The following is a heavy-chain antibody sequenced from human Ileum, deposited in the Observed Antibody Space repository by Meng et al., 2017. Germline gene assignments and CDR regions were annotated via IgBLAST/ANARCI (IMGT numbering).Heavy chain of an antibody. CDR1: GGAIRSSIW. CDR3: ARGAVSGSHYNTY. D-gene: IGHD3-10*01. J-gene: IGHJ4*02. V-gene: IGHV4-4*02. Sequence: QVQLQESGPGLVKPSGTLARPCAVSGGAIRSSIWWSWVRQPPEKGLEWIGEIHHSGTTNYSPSLKSRLTISVDKSKNQFSLKLQSVTAADTAVYFCARGAVSGSHYNTYWGQGILVTVSS. CDR2: IHHSGTT.